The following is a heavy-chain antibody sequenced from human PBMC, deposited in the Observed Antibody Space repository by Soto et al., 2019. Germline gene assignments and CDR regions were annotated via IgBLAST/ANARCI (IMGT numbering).Heavy chain of an antibody. Sequence: EVQLLESGGGLVQPGGSLRLSCAASGFIFTSYAMSWVRQAPGKGLEWVSGISGSASSTYYADSVKGRFTISRDKSNNTMYVQRKSSRDEATTIYYWLRDIRPTPSRGVFDMWGQGTMV. D-gene: IGHD2-15*01. V-gene: IGHV3-23*01. CDR1: GFIFTSYA. J-gene: IGHJ3*02. CDR2: ISGSASST. CDR3: LRDIRPTPSRGVFDM.